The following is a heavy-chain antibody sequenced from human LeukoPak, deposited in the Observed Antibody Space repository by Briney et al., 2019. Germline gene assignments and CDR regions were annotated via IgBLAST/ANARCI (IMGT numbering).Heavy chain of an antibody. J-gene: IGHJ4*02. CDR2: ISAYHGNT. CDR1: GYTFTSYG. V-gene: IGHV1-18*01. CDR3: ARDLGYCSSTSCFRVDY. D-gene: IGHD2-2*01. Sequence: GASVKVSCKASGYTFTSYGISWVRQAPGQGLEWMGWISAYHGNTNYAQKLQGRVTMTTDTSTSTAYMELRSLRSDDTAVYYCARDLGYCSSTSCFRVDYWGQGTLVTVSS.